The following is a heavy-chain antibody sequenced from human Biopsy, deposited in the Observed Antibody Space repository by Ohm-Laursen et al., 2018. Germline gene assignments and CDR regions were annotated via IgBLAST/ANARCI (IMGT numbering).Heavy chain of an antibody. CDR3: ARGTGRYYVYGAFDI. V-gene: IGHV4-59*12. D-gene: IGHD1-26*01. CDR1: GGSISSDY. Sequence: SDTLSLTCTVSGGSISSDYWSWIRQSPGKGLEWIGYISNRGSTNYNPSLRGRVTISVDTSKNQFSLNLRSVTAADTAVYYCARGTGRYYVYGAFDIWGQGTVVTVSS. J-gene: IGHJ3*02. CDR2: ISNRGST.